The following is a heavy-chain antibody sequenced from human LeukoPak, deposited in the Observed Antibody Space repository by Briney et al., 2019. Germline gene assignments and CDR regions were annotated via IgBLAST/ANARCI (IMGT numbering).Heavy chain of an antibody. CDR2: CYHSGST. CDR1: GGSISCGGYS. D-gene: IGHD2-2*01. CDR3: ARVKWRCSSTSCPTFDY. Sequence: SETLSLTCAVSGGSISCGGYSGRWIRQPPGKGLEWIEYCYHSGSTYYNPSLKSRVTISVDRSKNQFSLKLSSVTAADTAVYYCARVKWRCSSTSCPTFDYWGQGTLVTVSS. J-gene: IGHJ4*02. V-gene: IGHV4-30-2*01.